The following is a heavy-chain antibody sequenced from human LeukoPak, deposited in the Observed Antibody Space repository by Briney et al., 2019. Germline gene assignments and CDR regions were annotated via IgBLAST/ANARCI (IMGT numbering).Heavy chain of an antibody. D-gene: IGHD2-15*01. CDR1: GYSFTSYW. CDR2: IYPGDSDT. J-gene: IGHJ4*02. V-gene: IGHV5-51*01. CDR3: ARLGCSGGSXYSPXSLFXX. Sequence: GESLKISCKGSGYSFTSYWIGWVRQMPGKGLEWMGIIYPGDSDTRYSPSFQGQVTISADKSISTAYLQWSSLKASDTAMYYCARLGCSGGSXYSPXSLFXXXGQGTLVT.